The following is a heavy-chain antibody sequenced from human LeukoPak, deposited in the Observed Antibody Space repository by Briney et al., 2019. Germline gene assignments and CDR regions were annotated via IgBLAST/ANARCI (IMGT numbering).Heavy chain of an antibody. V-gene: IGHV3-23*01. CDR1: GFTFSSYA. CDR3: AKNRIVVVPAAFAY. D-gene: IGHD2-2*01. Sequence: PGGALMLAFSASGFTFSSYARSWVPQAPGKVVEWVSAISGSSGSRYYADSVKGRFTSSRDNSKNTLYLQMNSLRAEDPAVYYCAKNRIVVVPAAFAYWGPGTLVTVSS. J-gene: IGHJ4*02. CDR2: ISGSSGSR.